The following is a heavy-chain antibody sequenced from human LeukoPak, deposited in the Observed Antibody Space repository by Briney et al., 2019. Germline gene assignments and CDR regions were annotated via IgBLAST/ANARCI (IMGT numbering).Heavy chain of an antibody. J-gene: IGHJ4*02. CDR3: ARVDGSGPNAPNDC. Sequence: ASVKVSCKAPGYILTSYVMHWVRQAPGQRLEWMGWINAGNGDIKYSQKFQGRVTITRDTPATTTYMELSSLRSEDTAVYYCARVDGSGPNAPNDCWGQGSLVTVSS. D-gene: IGHD3-10*01. CDR2: INAGNGDI. CDR1: GYILTSYV. V-gene: IGHV1-3*01.